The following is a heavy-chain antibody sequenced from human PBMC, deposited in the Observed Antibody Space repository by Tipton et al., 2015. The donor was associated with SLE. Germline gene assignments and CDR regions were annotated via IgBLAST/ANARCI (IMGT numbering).Heavy chain of an antibody. CDR2: INHRGST. CDR1: GGSFSSSSYY. D-gene: IGHD2-15*01. V-gene: IGHV4-39*07. Sequence: TLSLTCTVSGGSFSSSSYYWAWIRQSPGKGVEWIGEINHRGSTNHNPSLKSRVTISEDTSKNQFSLKLSSVTAADTAVYYCAREEIGIVVVVAATGAGMDVWGQGTTVTVSS. J-gene: IGHJ6*02. CDR3: AREEIGIVVVVAATGAGMDV.